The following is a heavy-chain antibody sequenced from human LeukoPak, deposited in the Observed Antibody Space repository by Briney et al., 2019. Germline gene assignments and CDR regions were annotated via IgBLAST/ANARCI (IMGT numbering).Heavy chain of an antibody. CDR2: IIPILGIA. J-gene: IGHJ4*02. D-gene: IGHD3-10*01. CDR1: GGTFSSYA. Sequence: ASVKVSCKASGGTFSSYAISWVRQAPGQGLEWMGRIIPILGIANYAQKFRGRVTITADKSTSTAYMELSSLRSEDTAVYYCAREMRWFGELIFDYWGQGTLVTVSS. V-gene: IGHV1-69*04. CDR3: AREMRWFGELIFDY.